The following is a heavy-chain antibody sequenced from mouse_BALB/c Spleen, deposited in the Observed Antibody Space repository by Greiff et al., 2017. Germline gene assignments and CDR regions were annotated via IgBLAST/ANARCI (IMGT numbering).Heavy chain of an antibody. CDR1: GYSITSDYA. V-gene: IGHV3-2*02. Sequence: EVKLLESGPGLVKPSQSLSLTCTVTGYSITSDYAWNWIRQFPGNKLEWMGYISYSGSTSYNPSLKSRISITRDTSKNQFFLQLNSVTTEDTATYYCARGGYYALFAYWGQGTLVTVSA. D-gene: IGHD2-1*01. CDR3: ARGGYYALFAY. J-gene: IGHJ3*01. CDR2: ISYSGST.